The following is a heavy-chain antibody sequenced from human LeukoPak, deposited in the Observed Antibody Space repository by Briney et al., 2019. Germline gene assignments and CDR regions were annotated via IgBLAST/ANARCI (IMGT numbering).Heavy chain of an antibody. J-gene: IGHJ4*02. V-gene: IGHV4-39*01. Sequence: SETLSLTCTVSGGSISSSSYYWGWIRLPPGKGLEWIGSIYYSGSTYYNPSLKSRVTISVDTSKNQFSLKLSSVTAADTAVYYCVHSSGYYSVDYWGQGTLVTVSS. D-gene: IGHD3-22*01. CDR3: VHSSGYYSVDY. CDR2: IYYSGST. CDR1: GGSISSSSYY.